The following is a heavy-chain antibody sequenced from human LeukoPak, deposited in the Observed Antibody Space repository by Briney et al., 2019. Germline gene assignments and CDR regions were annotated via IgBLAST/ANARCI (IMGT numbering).Heavy chain of an antibody. D-gene: IGHD1-26*01. CDR3: ARDPRGTFDY. Sequence: PGGSLRLSCADSGFTFSDYAMSWVRQTPGKGLEWVSTISASGESRNYLDSVKGRFTISRDSSKNTVYLQMNSLRAEDTAVFYCARDPRGTFDYWGQGTLVTVSS. V-gene: IGHV3-23*01. CDR2: ISASGESR. J-gene: IGHJ4*02. CDR1: GFTFSDYA.